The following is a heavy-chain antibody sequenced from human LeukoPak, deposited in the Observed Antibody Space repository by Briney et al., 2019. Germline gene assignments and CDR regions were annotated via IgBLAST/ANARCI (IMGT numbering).Heavy chain of an antibody. Sequence: GGSLRLSCVASGFTFSNYEMNWVRQTLGKGLEWVSYISDHGKSRNYVDSVKGRFTISRDNAKNSLYLQMNSLRVEDTAIYFCARARIAAPLLDYWGQGTLVTVSS. D-gene: IGHD6-13*01. CDR3: ARARIAAPLLDY. CDR2: ISDHGKSR. CDR1: GFTFSNYE. V-gene: IGHV3-48*03. J-gene: IGHJ4*02.